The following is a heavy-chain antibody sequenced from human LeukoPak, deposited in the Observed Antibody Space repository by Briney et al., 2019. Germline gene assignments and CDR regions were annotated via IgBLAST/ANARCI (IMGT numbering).Heavy chain of an antibody. CDR2: ISYDGSNK. CDR3: ATEMGVWSSDEGGFDY. J-gene: IGHJ4*02. V-gene: IGHV3-30-3*01. Sequence: GGSLRLSCAASGFTFSSYAMHWVRQAPGKGLEWVAVISYDGSNKYYADSVKGRFTISRDNSKNTLYLQMNSLRAEDTAVYYCATEMGVWSSDEGGFDYWGQGTLVTVSS. CDR1: GFTFSSYA. D-gene: IGHD3-3*01.